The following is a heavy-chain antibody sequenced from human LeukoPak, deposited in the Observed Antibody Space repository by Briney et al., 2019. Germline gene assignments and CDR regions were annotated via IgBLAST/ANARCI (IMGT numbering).Heavy chain of an antibody. V-gene: IGHV3-23*01. CDR2: LSGGGGSR. J-gene: IGHJ4*02. D-gene: IGHD1-26*01. CDR3: AKNSDSAADFDY. Sequence: SGGSLRLSCVASGFTFRNYAMSWVRQAPGKGLEWVSSLSGGGGSRYYADSVTGRFTISRDNSKNTLHLQMNSLRAEDTAIYYCAKNSDSAADFDYWGQGTLATVSS. CDR1: GFTFRNYA.